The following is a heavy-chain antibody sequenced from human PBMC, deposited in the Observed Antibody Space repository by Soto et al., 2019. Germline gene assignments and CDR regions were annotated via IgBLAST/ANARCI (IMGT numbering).Heavy chain of an antibody. Sequence: QDQLVQSGAEEKKPGASVKVSCKASGYTFTSYAMHWVRQAPGQRLEWMGGINAGNGNTKYSQKFQGRVTITRDTSASTAYMELSSLRSEDTAVYYCARSIVVVTALDYWGQGTLVTVSS. V-gene: IGHV1-3*05. CDR1: GYTFTSYA. J-gene: IGHJ4*02. CDR2: INAGNGNT. D-gene: IGHD2-21*02. CDR3: ARSIVVVTALDY.